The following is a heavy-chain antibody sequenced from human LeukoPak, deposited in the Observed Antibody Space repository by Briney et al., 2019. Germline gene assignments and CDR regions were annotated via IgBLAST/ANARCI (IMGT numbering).Heavy chain of an antibody. CDR1: GFSFSNYA. CDR3: AKISTVTKNFDY. V-gene: IGHV3-23*01. D-gene: IGHD4-17*01. CDR2: ISGGST. Sequence: GGSLRLSCAASGFSFSNYAMSWVRQAPGKGLEWVSAISGGSTYYADSVQGRFTISRDNSKNTLYLQMNSLRAEDTAVYYCAKISTVTKNFDYWGQGTLVTVSS. J-gene: IGHJ4*02.